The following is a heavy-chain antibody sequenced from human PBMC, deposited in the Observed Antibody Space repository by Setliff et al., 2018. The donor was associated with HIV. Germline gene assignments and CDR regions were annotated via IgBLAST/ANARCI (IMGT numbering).Heavy chain of an antibody. CDR3: SRGIGVPGSPAGF. V-gene: IGHV1-69*06. D-gene: IGHD6-19*01. CDR2: VVPIIGAA. Sequence: SVKVSCKASGGSFNSYVLDWVRQAPGQGLEWIGGVVPIIGAAKNAPKFQGRVTSTADKSTNTAYMELNSLRLDASAVYFCSRGIGVPGSPAGFWGQGTLVTVSS. J-gene: IGHJ4*02. CDR1: GGSFNSYV.